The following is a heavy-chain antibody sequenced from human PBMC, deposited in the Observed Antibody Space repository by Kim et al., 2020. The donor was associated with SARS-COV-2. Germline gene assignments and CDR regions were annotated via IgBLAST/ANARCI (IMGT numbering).Heavy chain of an antibody. V-gene: IGHV4-31*03. Sequence: SETLSLICTVSGGSISSGGYYWSWIRQHPGKGLEWIGYIYYSGSTYYNPSLKSRVTISVDTSKNQFSLKLSSVTAADTAVYYCARAPGQWLAGGDYWFDPWGQGTLVTVSS. CDR3: ARAPGQWLAGGDYWFDP. D-gene: IGHD6-19*01. CDR1: GGSISSGGYY. CDR2: IYYSGST. J-gene: IGHJ5*02.